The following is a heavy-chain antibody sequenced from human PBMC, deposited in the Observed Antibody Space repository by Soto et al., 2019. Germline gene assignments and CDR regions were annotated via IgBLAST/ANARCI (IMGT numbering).Heavy chain of an antibody. D-gene: IGHD6-6*01. V-gene: IGHV4-34*01. Sequence: SETLSLTCAVYGGSFSGYYWSWIRQPPGKGLEWIGEINHSGSTNYNPSLKSRVTISVDTSKNQFSLKLSSVTAADTAVYYCARVVAALPGYYDYWGQGTLVTISS. CDR2: INHSGST. CDR3: ARVVAALPGYYDY. J-gene: IGHJ4*02. CDR1: GGSFSGYY.